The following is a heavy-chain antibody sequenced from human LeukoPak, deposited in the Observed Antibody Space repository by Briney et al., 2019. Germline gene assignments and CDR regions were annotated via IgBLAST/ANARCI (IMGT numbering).Heavy chain of an antibody. D-gene: IGHD7-27*01. CDR3: AREHGDRDTFDI. CDR2: IIPIFGTA. Sequence: SVKVSCKASGGTFSSYAISWVRQAPGQGLEWMGGIIPIFGTANYAQKFQGRVTITADKSTSTAYMELSSLRSEDTAVYYCAREHGDRDTFDIWGQGTMVTVSS. V-gene: IGHV1-69*06. J-gene: IGHJ3*02. CDR1: GGTFSSYA.